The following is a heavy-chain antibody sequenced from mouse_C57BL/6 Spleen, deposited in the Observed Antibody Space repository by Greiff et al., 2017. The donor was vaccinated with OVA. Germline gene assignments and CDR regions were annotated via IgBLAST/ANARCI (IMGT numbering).Heavy chain of an antibody. CDR3: ARIPNYYGSSPYYFDY. Sequence: QVTLKESGPGILQPSQTLSLTCSFSGFSLSTFGMGVGWIRQPSGKGLEWLAHIWWDDDKYYNPALKSRLTISKDTSKNQVFLKSANVDTADTATYYCARIPNYYGSSPYYFDYWGQGTTLTVSS. J-gene: IGHJ2*01. CDR1: GFSLSTFGMG. D-gene: IGHD1-1*01. CDR2: IWWDDDK. V-gene: IGHV8-8*01.